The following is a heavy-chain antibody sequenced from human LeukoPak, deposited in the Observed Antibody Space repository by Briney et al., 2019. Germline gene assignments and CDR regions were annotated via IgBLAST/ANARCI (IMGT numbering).Heavy chain of an antibody. D-gene: IGHD6-6*01. J-gene: IGHJ5*02. CDR3: ARDLGLVPS. CDR1: GGSISSSRYY. CDR2: IYYSGST. V-gene: IGHV4-39*07. Sequence: SETLSLTCTVSGGSISSSRYYWGWIRQPPGKGLEWIGSIYYSGSTYYNPSLKSRVTISVDTSKNQFSLKLSSVTAADTAVYYCARDLGLVPSWGQGTLVTVSS.